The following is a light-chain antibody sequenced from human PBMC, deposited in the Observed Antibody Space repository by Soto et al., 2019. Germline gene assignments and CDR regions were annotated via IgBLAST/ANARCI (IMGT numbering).Light chain of an antibody. CDR2: DAS. Sequence: EIVMTQSPATLSVSPGERVTLSCRAGQSISSNLAWYQQKPGQAPRLLIYDASTRATGIPARFSGSGSGTEFTLTISSLQSEDFAVYHCQQYNNSPLTFGGGTKVEIK. V-gene: IGKV3-15*01. J-gene: IGKJ4*01. CDR3: QQYNNSPLT. CDR1: QSISSN.